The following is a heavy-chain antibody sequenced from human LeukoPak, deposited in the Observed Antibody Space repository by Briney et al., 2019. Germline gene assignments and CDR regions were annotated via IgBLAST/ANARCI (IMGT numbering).Heavy chain of an antibody. Sequence: GGSLRLSCAASGFTFSSYWMHWVRQAPGKGLVWVSRINSDGSSTSYAVSVKGRFTISRDNAKNTLYLQMNSLRAEDTAVYYCARTGSIVGATYYFDYWGQGTLVTVSS. J-gene: IGHJ4*02. V-gene: IGHV3-74*01. D-gene: IGHD1-26*01. CDR2: INSDGSST. CDR1: GFTFSSYW. CDR3: ARTGSIVGATYYFDY.